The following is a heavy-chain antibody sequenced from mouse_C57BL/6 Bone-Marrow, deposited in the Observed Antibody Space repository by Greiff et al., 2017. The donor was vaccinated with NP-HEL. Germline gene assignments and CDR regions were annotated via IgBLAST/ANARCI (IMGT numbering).Heavy chain of an antibody. Sequence: QVQLKESGAELVKPGASVKISCKASGYEFSNYWMNWVKQRPGKGLEWIGQIYPGDGDTNYNGKFKDKATLTADKSSSTAYMQLSRLTSKDTAVYFCARGAYWGQGTLVTVSA. CDR1: GYEFSNYW. CDR2: IYPGDGDT. V-gene: IGHV1-80*01. CDR3: ARGAY. J-gene: IGHJ3*01.